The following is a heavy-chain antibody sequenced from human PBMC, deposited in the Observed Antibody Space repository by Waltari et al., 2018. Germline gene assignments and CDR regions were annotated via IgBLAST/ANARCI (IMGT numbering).Heavy chain of an antibody. V-gene: IGHV1-8*01. CDR3: ARGGLGQWLVPPTPDY. D-gene: IGHD6-19*01. J-gene: IGHJ4*02. Sequence: GLEWMGWMNPNSGNTGYAQKFQGRVTMTRNTSISTAYMELSSLRSEDTAVYYCARGGLGQWLVPPTPDYWGQGTLVTVSS. CDR2: MNPNSGNT.